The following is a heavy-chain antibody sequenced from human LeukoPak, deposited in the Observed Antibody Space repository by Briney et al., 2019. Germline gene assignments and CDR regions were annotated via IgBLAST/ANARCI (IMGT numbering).Heavy chain of an antibody. Sequence: SETLSLTCTVSGGSVSSGSYYWSWIRQPPGKGPEWIGYIYYSGSTNYNPSLKSRVTISVDTSKNQFSLKLSSVTAADTAVYYCAREYSGYDDDAFDIWGQGTMVTVSS. D-gene: IGHD5-12*01. V-gene: IGHV4-61*01. J-gene: IGHJ3*02. CDR2: IYYSGST. CDR1: GGSVSSGSYY. CDR3: AREYSGYDDDAFDI.